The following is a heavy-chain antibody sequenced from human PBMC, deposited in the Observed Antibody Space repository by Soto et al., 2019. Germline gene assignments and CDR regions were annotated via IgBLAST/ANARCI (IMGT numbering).Heavy chain of an antibody. J-gene: IGHJ4*02. CDR3: ARGGGCFDY. CDR2: ITSVGSST. CDR1: GFTFSSHW. D-gene: IGHD3-16*01. Sequence: VQLVESGGGLVQPGGSLRLSCAASGFTFSSHWMHWVRQAPGKGLVWVSQITSVGSSTSYADSVKGRFTVPRDNAKNTVYLQMTRLRAEDTAVYYCARGGGCFDYWGQGTLVTVSS. V-gene: IGHV3-74*01.